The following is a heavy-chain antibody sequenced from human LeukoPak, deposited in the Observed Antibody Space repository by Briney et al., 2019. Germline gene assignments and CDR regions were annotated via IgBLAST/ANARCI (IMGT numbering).Heavy chain of an antibody. D-gene: IGHD5/OR15-5a*01. V-gene: IGHV2-70*11. J-gene: IGHJ5*02. CDR3: VRTRPVSGWFDP. Sequence: SGPTLVNPTQTLTLTCTFSGFSLRTSGMCGSWIRQPPGKALEWLARIDWDNDKYYTTSLKTRLTISKDTSKNQVVLTMTNMDPVDTATYYCVRTRPVSGWFDPWGQGTLVTVSS. CDR1: GFSLRTSGMC. CDR2: IDWDNDK.